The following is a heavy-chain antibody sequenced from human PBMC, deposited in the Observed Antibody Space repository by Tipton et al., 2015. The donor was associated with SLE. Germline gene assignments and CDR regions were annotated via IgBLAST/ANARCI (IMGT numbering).Heavy chain of an antibody. J-gene: IGHJ4*02. CDR3: ARGTSVGGSFDF. Sequence: QLVQSGAEVKKPGASVKVSCKASGYTFTSFDINWVRQATGQGLEWMGWMNPNSGNRKYAENFQGRVTLTTDTSTNTAFLELRSLRTDDTAVYYCARGTSVGGSFDFWGQGTLVTVSS. V-gene: IGHV1-8*01. CDR2: MNPNSGNR. CDR1: GYTFTSFD. D-gene: IGHD6-19*01.